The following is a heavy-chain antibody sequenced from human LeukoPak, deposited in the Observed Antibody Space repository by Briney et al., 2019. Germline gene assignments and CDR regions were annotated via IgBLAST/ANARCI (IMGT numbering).Heavy chain of an antibody. CDR2: IRYDGSNK. Sequence: GGSLRLSCAASGFIFSDYYMSWIRQAPGKGLEWVAFIRYDGSNKYYADSVKGRFTISRDNAKNSLYLQMNSLRAEDTAVYYCARGVGWLGAFDIWGQGTMVTVSS. V-gene: IGHV3-11*04. CDR1: GFIFSDYY. CDR3: ARGVGWLGAFDI. D-gene: IGHD6-19*01. J-gene: IGHJ3*02.